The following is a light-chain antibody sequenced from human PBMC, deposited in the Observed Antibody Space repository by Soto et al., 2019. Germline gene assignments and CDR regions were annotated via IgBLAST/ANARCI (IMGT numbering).Light chain of an antibody. J-gene: IGKJ5*01. CDR1: QSISSW. CDR3: QQANSFPHT. Sequence: DIQMTPSPSTLSASVGDRVTITCRASQSISSWLAWYQQKPGKAPKFLIYAASTLQSGVPSRFSGSGSGTDFTLTISSLQPEDFATYYCQQANSFPHTFGQGTRLEIK. CDR2: AAS. V-gene: IGKV1-12*01.